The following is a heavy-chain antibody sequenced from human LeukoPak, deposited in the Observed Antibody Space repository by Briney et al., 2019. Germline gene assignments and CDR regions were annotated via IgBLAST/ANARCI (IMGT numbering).Heavy chain of an antibody. CDR1: GGSFSGYY. V-gene: IGHV4-34*01. Sequence: SETLSLTCAVYGGSFSGYYWSWIRQPPGKGLEWIGEINHSGSTNYNPSLKSRVTISVDTYKNQFSLKLSSVTAADTAVYYCARDTARRSGWFDPWGQGTLVTVSP. CDR3: ARDTARRSGWFDP. CDR2: INHSGST. J-gene: IGHJ5*02. D-gene: IGHD5-18*01.